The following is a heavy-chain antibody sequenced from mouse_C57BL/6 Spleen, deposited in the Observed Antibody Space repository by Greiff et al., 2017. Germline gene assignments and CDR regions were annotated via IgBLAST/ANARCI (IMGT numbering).Heavy chain of an antibody. CDR3: TRLYYGSSPFAY. D-gene: IGHD1-1*01. CDR2: IDPENGDT. V-gene: IGHV14-4*01. CDR1: GFNIKDDY. J-gene: IGHJ3*01. Sequence: VQLQQSGAELVRPGASVKLSCTASGFNIKDDYMHWVKQRPEQGLEWIGWIDPENGDTEYASKFQGKATITADTSSTTAYLQLSSLTSEDTAVYYCTRLYYGSSPFAYWGQGTLVTVSA.